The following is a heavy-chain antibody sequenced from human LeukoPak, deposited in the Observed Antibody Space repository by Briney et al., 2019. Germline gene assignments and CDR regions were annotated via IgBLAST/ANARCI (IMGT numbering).Heavy chain of an antibody. J-gene: IGHJ4*02. CDR3: ARAPEFSSGWLLDC. CDR1: GGSISSGGSS. CDR2: IHTSGST. Sequence: SQTLSLTCAVSGGSISSGGSSWSWIRQSAGKGLEWIGRIHTSGSTNYNPSLKSRVTMSVDTSKNQFSLKVTSVSAADTGVYYCARAPEFSSGWLLDCWGQGSLVTVSS. D-gene: IGHD6-19*01. V-gene: IGHV4-61*02.